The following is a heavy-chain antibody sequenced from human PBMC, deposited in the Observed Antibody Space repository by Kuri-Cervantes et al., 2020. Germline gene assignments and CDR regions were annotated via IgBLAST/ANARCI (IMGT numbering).Heavy chain of an antibody. J-gene: IGHJ6*03. CDR1: GFTFSSYG. Sequence: GGSLRLSFAASGFTFSSYGMHWVRQAPGKGLEWVGVIWYDGSNNYYAASVKGGFTISRDNSKNTLYLQMNSLRAEKTAVYYGARERGTTDKYYMDVWGKGTTVTVSS. V-gene: IGHV3-33*01. CDR2: IWYDGSNN. CDR3: ARERGTTDKYYMDV. D-gene: IGHD1-7*01.